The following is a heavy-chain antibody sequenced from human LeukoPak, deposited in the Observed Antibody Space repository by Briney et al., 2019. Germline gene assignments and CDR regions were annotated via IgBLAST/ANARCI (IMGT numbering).Heavy chain of an antibody. Sequence: PSETLSLTCAVYGGSFSGYYWSWIRQPPGKGLEWIGEINHSGSTNYNPSLKSRVTISVDTSKNQFSLKLSSVTAADTAVYYCAGEKPYSSSRHYYYYMDVWGEGTTVTVSS. V-gene: IGHV4-34*01. J-gene: IGHJ6*03. CDR1: GGSFSGYY. CDR3: AGEKPYSSSRHYYYYMDV. CDR2: INHSGST. D-gene: IGHD6-6*01.